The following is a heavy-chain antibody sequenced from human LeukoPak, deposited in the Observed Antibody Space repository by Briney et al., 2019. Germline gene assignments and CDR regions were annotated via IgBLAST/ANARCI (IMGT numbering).Heavy chain of an antibody. CDR1: GGSISNYH. J-gene: IGHJ5*02. CDR2: ISYSGSP. V-gene: IGHV4-59*01. D-gene: IGHD5-18*01. CDR3: ARIMLPQIQVFLGWFDP. Sequence: SETLSLTCTVSGGSISNYHWSWIRQPPGKGLEWIGYISYSGSPDYNSSLKSRVTLSLDTSKNQFSLKLSSVTAADTAVYYCARIMLPQIQVFLGWFDPWGQGTLVIVSS.